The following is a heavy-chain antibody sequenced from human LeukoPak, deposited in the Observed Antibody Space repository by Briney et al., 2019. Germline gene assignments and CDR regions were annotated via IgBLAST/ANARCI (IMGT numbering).Heavy chain of an antibody. D-gene: IGHD2-15*01. CDR3: AKGDLGYCSGGSCYCVY. CDR1: GFTFSSYA. V-gene: IGHV3-23*01. Sequence: PGASLRLSCAASGFTFSSYAMSWVRQAPGKGLEWVSAISGSGGSTYYADSVKGRFTISRDNSKNTLYLQMNSLRAEDTAVYYCAKGDLGYCSGGSCYCVYWGQGTLVTVSS. CDR2: ISGSGGST. J-gene: IGHJ4*02.